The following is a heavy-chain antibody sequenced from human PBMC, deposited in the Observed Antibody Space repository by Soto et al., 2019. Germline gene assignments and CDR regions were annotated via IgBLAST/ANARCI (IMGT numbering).Heavy chain of an antibody. D-gene: IGHD6-13*01. CDR1: GGSISSGGYY. CDR2: IYYSGST. Sequence: QVQLQESGPGLVKPSQTLSLTCTVSGGSISSGGYYWSWIRQHPGKGLEWIGYIYYSGSTYYNPFLKSRVTISVDTSKNQCSLKLSSVTAADTAVYYCARGRRRAAAGKDYYYYYYMDVWGKGTTVTVSS. CDR3: ARGRRRAAAGKDYYYYYYMDV. J-gene: IGHJ6*03. V-gene: IGHV4-31*03.